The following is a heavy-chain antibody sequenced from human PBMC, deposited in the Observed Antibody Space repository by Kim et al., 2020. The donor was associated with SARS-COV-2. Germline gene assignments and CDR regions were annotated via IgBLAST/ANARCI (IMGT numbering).Heavy chain of an antibody. J-gene: IGHJ4*02. V-gene: IGHV3-53*01. Sequence: YADHVKGRFTISRDDSKNTLYLQMHSLTAEDTAVYYCARQTSELTIFHYWGQGTLVTVSS. CDR3: ARQTSELTIFHY. D-gene: IGHD1-7*01.